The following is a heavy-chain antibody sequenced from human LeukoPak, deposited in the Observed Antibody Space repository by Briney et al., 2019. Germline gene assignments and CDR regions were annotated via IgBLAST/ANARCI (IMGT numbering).Heavy chain of an antibody. CDR2: IYYSGST. CDR1: GDSISSSHYY. D-gene: IGHD6-19*01. CDR3: ARERYSSGSYMYHFDY. J-gene: IGHJ4*02. V-gene: IGHV4-30-4*01. Sequence: PSQTLSLTCTVSGDSISSSHYYWSWIRQPPGKGLEWIGYIYYSGSTYYNPSLESRLAISVDTSKNQFSLKLSSVTAADTAVYYCARERYSSGSYMYHFDYWGQGTLVTVSS.